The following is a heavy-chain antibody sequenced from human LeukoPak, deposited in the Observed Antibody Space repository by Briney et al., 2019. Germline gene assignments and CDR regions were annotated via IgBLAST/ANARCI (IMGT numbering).Heavy chain of an antibody. J-gene: IGHJ6*02. CDR3: AKRGSYSNYDVYYYYGMDV. V-gene: IGHV3-23*01. CDR2: ISGSGGST. CDR1: GFTFSSYA. D-gene: IGHD4-11*01. Sequence: GGSLRLSCAASGFTFSSYAMSWVRQAPGKGLEWVSAISGSGGSTYYADSVKGRFTFSRDNSKNTLYLQMNSLRAEDTAVYYCAKRGSYSNYDVYYYYGMDVWGQGTTVTVSS.